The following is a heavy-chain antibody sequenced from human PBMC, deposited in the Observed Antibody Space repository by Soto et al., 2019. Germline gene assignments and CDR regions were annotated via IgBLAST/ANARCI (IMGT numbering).Heavy chain of an antibody. J-gene: IGHJ4*02. V-gene: IGHV3-21*01. D-gene: IGHD3-22*01. Sequence: EVQLVESGGGLVKPGGSLRLSCAASGFTFSTYSMNWVRQAPGKGLEWFSSISSSSSYIYYADSVKGRFTISRYNAKNSLYLQMNSLRAEDTAVYYCARDYYDSSGYLASLGYWGQGTLVTVSS. CDR1: GFTFSTYS. CDR3: ARDYYDSSGYLASLGY. CDR2: ISSSSSYI.